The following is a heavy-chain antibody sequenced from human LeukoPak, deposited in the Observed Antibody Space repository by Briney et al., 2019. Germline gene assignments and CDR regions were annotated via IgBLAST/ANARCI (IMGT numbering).Heavy chain of an antibody. Sequence: PGGSLRLSCAASGFTFSSYSMNWVRQAPGKGLEWVSSISSSSSYIYYADSVKGRFTISRDNAKNSLYLQMNSLRAEDTAVYYCARDTYYDFWSGYYTSHDAFDIWGQGTMVTVSS. V-gene: IGHV3-21*01. D-gene: IGHD3-3*01. CDR3: ARDTYYDFWSGYYTSHDAFDI. J-gene: IGHJ3*02. CDR2: ISSSSSYI. CDR1: GFTFSSYS.